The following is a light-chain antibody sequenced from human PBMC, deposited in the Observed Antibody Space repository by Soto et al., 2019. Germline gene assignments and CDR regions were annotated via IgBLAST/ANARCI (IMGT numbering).Light chain of an antibody. V-gene: IGKV3-11*01. CDR2: DAS. J-gene: IGKJ1*01. CDR3: QQYNNWPPWT. Sequence: EIVLPQSPATLSLSPGERATLSCRASQSVSSYLAWYQQKPGQAPRLLIYDASNRATGIPARFSGSGSGTDFTLTISSLEPEDFAVYYGQQYNNWPPWTFGQGTKVDI. CDR1: QSVSSY.